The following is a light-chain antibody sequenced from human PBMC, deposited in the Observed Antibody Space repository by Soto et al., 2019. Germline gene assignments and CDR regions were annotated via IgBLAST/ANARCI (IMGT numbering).Light chain of an antibody. CDR2: SND. J-gene: IGLJ2*01. CDR1: SSNIGMNS. CDR3: AAWDDTLGGHVA. Sequence: QSVLTQSPSASGTPGQRVTISCSGKSSNIGMNSVNWYQQVPGAAPKLLIYSNDQRPSGVPHRISGSRSGTSASLAISALQSEDEADYYCAAWDDTLGGHVAFGGGTKVTVL. V-gene: IGLV1-44*01.